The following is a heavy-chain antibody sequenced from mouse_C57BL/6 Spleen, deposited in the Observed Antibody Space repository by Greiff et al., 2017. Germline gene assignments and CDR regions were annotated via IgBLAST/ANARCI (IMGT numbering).Heavy chain of an antibody. Sequence: QVQLQQPGAELVRPGTSVKLSCKASGYTFTSYWMHWVKQRPGQGLEWIGRIDPDDSYTNYNPKFKGQATLTVDTSSSTAYMQLRSLTSEDSAVXYCARWCNYFDYWGQGTTLTVSS. V-gene: IGHV1-59*01. CDR1: GYTFTSYW. D-gene: IGHD1-1*02. CDR3: ARWCNYFDY. J-gene: IGHJ2*01. CDR2: IDPDDSYT.